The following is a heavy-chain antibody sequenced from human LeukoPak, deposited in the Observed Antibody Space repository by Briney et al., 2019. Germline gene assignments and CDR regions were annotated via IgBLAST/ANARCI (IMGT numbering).Heavy chain of an antibody. CDR2: ISWNSAYI. CDR3: AKDKAPLYSGYDWDLDF. Sequence: PGRSLRLSCAASGFTFHHYAIHWVRQVPGKGLEWVSGISWNSAYIGYADSVKGRFTISRDNAKNSVYLQMNSLRAEDTALYYYAKDKAPLYSGYDWDLDFWGQGTMVTVSS. CDR1: GFTFHHYA. D-gene: IGHD5-12*01. V-gene: IGHV3-9*01. J-gene: IGHJ4*02.